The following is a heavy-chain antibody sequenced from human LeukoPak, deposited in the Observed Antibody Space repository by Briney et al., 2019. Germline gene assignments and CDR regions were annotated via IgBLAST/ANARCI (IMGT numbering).Heavy chain of an antibody. CDR3: ARGSGDWTYYFDY. D-gene: IGHD2-21*02. CDR2: TYHGEIT. CDR1: GYSISSGYL. J-gene: IGHJ4*02. Sequence: SETLSLTCTVSGYSISSGYLWGLIRQPPGKGLEWIGITYHGEITYSNPSLKSRVIISQETSKHQFSLKLSSVIAADTAVYYCARGSGDWTYYFDYWGQGTLVTVSS. V-gene: IGHV4-38-2*02.